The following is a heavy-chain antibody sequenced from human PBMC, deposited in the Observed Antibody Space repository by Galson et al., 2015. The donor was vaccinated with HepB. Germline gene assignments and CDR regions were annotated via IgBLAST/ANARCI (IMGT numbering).Heavy chain of an antibody. CDR1: GGTFSSSYA. J-gene: IGHJ6*02. D-gene: IGHD6-19*01. Sequence: SVKVSCKASGGTFSSSYAVSWVRQAPGQGLEWMGGIIPIFGTPNYAQKFQGRVTIIADESTSTAYMELSSLGSEDTAVYYCARVNSGWPYYYYGMDVWGQATTVTVSS. CDR3: ARVNSGWPYYYYGMDV. CDR2: IIPIFGTP. V-gene: IGHV1-69*13.